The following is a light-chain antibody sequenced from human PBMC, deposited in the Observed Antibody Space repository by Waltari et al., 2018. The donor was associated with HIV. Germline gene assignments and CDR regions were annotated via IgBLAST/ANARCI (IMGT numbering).Light chain of an antibody. Sequence: SYDLTQPPSVSVSPGQTASITGSGDKLGDKYAAWYQQKAGESHVLVIFQDRQRPSGTPDRFSGSNAGNTATLTISGTQAMDEADYYCQAWDSNTAHVLFGGGTKVTVL. CDR3: QAWDSNTAHVL. V-gene: IGLV3-1*01. J-gene: IGLJ2*01. CDR2: QDR. CDR1: KLGDKY.